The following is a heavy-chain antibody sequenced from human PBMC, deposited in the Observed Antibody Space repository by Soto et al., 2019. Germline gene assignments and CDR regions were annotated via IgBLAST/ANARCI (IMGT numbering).Heavy chain of an antibody. CDR2: IYYSGST. CDR1: GGSISGYY. V-gene: IGHV4-59*01. J-gene: IGHJ3*02. D-gene: IGHD4-17*01. CDR3: ARDGGTTVVSRAFDM. Sequence: QVQLQESGPGLLKPSETLSLTCTVSGGSISGYYWSWIRQPPGKGLEWIGNIYYSGSTNYNPSLKSRVTIAVDTSKNQFSLKLSSVTAADTAVYYCARDGGTTVVSRAFDMWGQGTMVTVSS.